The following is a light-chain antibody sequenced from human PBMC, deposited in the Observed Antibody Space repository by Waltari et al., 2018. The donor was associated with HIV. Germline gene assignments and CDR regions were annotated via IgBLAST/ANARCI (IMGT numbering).Light chain of an antibody. J-gene: IGLJ2*01. CDR2: EDN. V-gene: IGLV3-1*01. CDR3: QAWDSSTVV. CDR1: KLGDKY. Sequence: SYELTQPPSVSVSPGQPASITCSVAKLGDKYPYWYQQKPGQSPVLVLYEDNKRPSGIPERLSGSNSGNTATLTISGTQAMDEADYYCQAWDSSTVVFGGGTKLTVL.